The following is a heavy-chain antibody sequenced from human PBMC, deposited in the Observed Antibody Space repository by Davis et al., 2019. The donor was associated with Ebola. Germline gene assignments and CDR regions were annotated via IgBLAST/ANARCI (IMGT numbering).Heavy chain of an antibody. CDR1: GGSFSGYY. CDR3: ARGRVRGNVNYYYYMDV. D-gene: IGHD4-23*01. CDR2: INHSGST. J-gene: IGHJ6*03. V-gene: IGHV4-34*01. Sequence: PGGSLRLSCAVYGGSFSGYYWSWIRQPPGKGLEWIGEINHSGSTNYNPSLKSRVTISVDTSKNQFSLKLSSVTAADTAVYYCARGRVRGNVNYYYYMDVWGKGTTVTVSS.